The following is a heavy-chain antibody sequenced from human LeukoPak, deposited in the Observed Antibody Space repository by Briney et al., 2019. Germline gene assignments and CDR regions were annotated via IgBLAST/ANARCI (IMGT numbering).Heavy chain of an antibody. J-gene: IGHJ5*02. CDR3: ARVIRVYDYVWGALDP. D-gene: IGHD3-16*01. V-gene: IGHV4-4*07. Sequence: SETLSLTCTVSGGSISSYYWSWIRQPAGKGLEWIGRIYTSGSTNYDPSLKSRVTMSVDTSKNQFSLKLSSVTAADTAVYYCARVIRVYDYVWGALDPWGQGTLVTVSS. CDR2: IYTSGST. CDR1: GGSISSYY.